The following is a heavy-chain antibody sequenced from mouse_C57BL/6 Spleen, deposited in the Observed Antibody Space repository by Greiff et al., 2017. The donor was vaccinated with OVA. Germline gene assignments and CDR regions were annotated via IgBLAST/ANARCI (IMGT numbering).Heavy chain of an antibody. CDR2: ISYDGSN. CDR3: ARERLAMDY. J-gene: IGHJ4*01. Sequence: DVQLQESGPGLVKPSQSLSLTCSVTGYSITSGYYWNWIRQFPGNKLEWMGYISYDGSNNYNPSLKNRISITRDTSKNQFFLKLNSVTTEDTATYYCARERLAMDYWGQGTSVTVSS. V-gene: IGHV3-6*01. CDR1: GYSITSGYY.